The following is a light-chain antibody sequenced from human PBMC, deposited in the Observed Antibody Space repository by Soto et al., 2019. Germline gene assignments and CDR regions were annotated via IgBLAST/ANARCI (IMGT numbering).Light chain of an antibody. V-gene: IGLV2-11*01. CDR3: CSCADSDTHLV. CDR1: SSDVGGYNY. Sequence: QSALTQPRSVSGSPGQSVTISCTGISSDVGGYNYVSWYQQHPGKAPKLMIYDVSNRPSGVPDRFSGSKSGNTASLTISGPEAEDEADSDCCSCADSDTHLVFGGGTKVTVL. J-gene: IGLJ2*01. CDR2: DVS.